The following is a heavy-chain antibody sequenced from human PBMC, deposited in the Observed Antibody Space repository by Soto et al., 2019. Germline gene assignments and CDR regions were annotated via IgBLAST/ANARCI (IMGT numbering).Heavy chain of an antibody. D-gene: IGHD3-10*01. CDR3: AKDRPFMVRGVTVEF. Sequence: GSLRLSCAASGFTFSNYAMAWVRQGPGEGLEWVSDISGSGGTTFYADSVKGRFTISRDNAKNTLWLQMNSLRADDTAVYYCAKDRPFMVRGVTVEFWGQGILVTVSS. CDR2: ISGSGGTT. CDR1: GFTFSNYA. V-gene: IGHV3-23*01. J-gene: IGHJ4*02.